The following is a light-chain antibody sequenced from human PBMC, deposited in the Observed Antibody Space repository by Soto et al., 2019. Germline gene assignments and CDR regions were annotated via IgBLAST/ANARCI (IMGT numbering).Light chain of an antibody. V-gene: IGLV2-8*01. J-gene: IGLJ3*02. CDR3: SSYAGSSTWV. Sequence: QSAPTQPPSASGSPGQSATISCTGTSSDVGGYNYVSWYQQYPGKAPKLMIYEVSKRPSGVPDRFSGSKSGNTASLTVSGRQAEDEADYYGSSYAGSSTWVFGGGTQLTVL. CDR2: EVS. CDR1: SSDVGGYNY.